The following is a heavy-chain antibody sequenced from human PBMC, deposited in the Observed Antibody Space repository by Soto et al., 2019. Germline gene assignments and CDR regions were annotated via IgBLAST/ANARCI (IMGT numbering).Heavy chain of an antibody. CDR2: ISAYNGNT. D-gene: IGHD3-16*02. Sequence: QVQLVQSGAEVKKPGASVKVSCKASGYTFTSYGISWVRQAPGQGLEWLGWISAYNGNTNYAQKLQGRVTMTTDTSKGTGYMEVRSLRSDDTAVYYCAGGYRRDYVWGSYRHPFDYWGQGTLGTVSS. J-gene: IGHJ4*02. CDR3: AGGYRRDYVWGSYRHPFDY. CDR1: GYTFTSYG. V-gene: IGHV1-18*01.